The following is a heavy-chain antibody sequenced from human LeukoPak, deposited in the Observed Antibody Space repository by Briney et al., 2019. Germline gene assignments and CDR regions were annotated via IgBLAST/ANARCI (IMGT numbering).Heavy chain of an antibody. V-gene: IGHV4-4*07. D-gene: IGHD6-13*01. Sequence: PSETLSLTCTVSGGSISSYYWSSIRQTAGKGLEWIGRIYTSGSTNYNPSLKSRVTMSVDTSKNQFSLKLSSVTAADTAVYYCARLKGIAAAGTSYYYYGMDVWGQGTTVTVSS. CDR2: IYTSGST. CDR1: GGSISSYY. J-gene: IGHJ6*02. CDR3: ARLKGIAAAGTSYYYYGMDV.